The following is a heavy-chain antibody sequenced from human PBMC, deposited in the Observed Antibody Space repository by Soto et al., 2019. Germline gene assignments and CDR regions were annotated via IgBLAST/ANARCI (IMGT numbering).Heavy chain of an antibody. J-gene: IGHJ3*01. Sequence: LRLSCAASGFTFSSYAMSWVRQAPGKGLEWVSGISASGGRTYYADSVKGRFTISRDNSKNTMYLQMNSLRAEDTAVYKCAKDWDLLRAFDLWGQGTMVTVSS. D-gene: IGHD1-26*01. CDR1: GFTFSSYA. V-gene: IGHV3-23*01. CDR3: AKDWDLLRAFDL. CDR2: ISASGGRT.